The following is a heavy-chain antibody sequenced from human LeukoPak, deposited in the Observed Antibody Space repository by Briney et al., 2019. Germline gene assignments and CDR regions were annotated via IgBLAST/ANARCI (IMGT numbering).Heavy chain of an antibody. D-gene: IGHD4/OR15-4a*01. CDR3: ARANLINDYGAIDY. CDR1: GGTFSSYT. CDR2: IIPIFGTA. J-gene: IGHJ4*02. Sequence: SVKVSCKASGGTFSSYTISWVRQAPGQGLEWMGRIIPIFGTANYAQKFQGRVTITTDESTSTAYMELSSLRSEDTAVYYCARANLINDYGAIDYWGQGTLVTVSS. V-gene: IGHV1-69*05.